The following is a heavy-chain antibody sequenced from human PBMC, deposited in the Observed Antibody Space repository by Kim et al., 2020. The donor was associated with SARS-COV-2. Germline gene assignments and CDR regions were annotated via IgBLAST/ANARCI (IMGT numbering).Heavy chain of an antibody. CDR3: ARGGAGGSGHYYYYGLDV. Sequence: GESLKISCLGSGYTFTSYWIAWVRQMPGKGLDYMGIIYPGHSDSRYSPSFQGQVTISADNSISTVYLQWRSLKASDTAIYYCARGGAGGSGHYYYYGLDVWGQGTTVTVSS. CDR2: IYPGHSDS. V-gene: IGHV5-51*01. J-gene: IGHJ6*02. D-gene: IGHD3-16*01. CDR1: GYTFTSYW.